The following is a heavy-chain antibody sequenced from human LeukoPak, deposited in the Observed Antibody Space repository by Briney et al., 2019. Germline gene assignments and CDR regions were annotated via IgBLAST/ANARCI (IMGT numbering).Heavy chain of an antibody. V-gene: IGHV1-8*01. CDR3: ARGRAIFGVAVYYFDY. Sequence: ASVKVSCKASGYTFTSYDINWVRQATGQGLEWMGWMNPNSGNTGYAQKFQGGVTMTRNTSISTAYMELSSLRSEDTAVYYCARGRAIFGVAVYYFDYWGQGTLVTVSS. J-gene: IGHJ4*02. D-gene: IGHD3-3*01. CDR1: GYTFTSYD. CDR2: MNPNSGNT.